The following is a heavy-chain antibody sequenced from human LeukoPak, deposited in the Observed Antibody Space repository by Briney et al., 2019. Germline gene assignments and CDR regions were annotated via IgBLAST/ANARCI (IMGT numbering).Heavy chain of an antibody. CDR2: ISSSSSYI. CDR1: GFTFSSYS. CDR3: ASDLFYDFRTGI. V-gene: IGHV3-21*01. J-gene: IGHJ3*02. D-gene: IGHD3-3*01. Sequence: PGGSLRLSCAASGFTFSSYSMNWVRQAPGKGLEWVSSISSSSSYIYYADSVKGRFTISRGNAKNSLYLQMNSLRAEDTAAYYCASDLFYDFRTGIWGQGTMVTVSS.